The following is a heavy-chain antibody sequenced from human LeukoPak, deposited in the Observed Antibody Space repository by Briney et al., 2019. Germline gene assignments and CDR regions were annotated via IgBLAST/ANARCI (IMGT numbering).Heavy chain of an antibody. CDR3: ARDTTETSSRLYYYMDV. J-gene: IGHJ6*03. Sequence: GASVKVSCKASGYTFTGYYMHWVRQAPGQGLEWMGWINPNSGGTNYAQKFQGRVTMTRDTSISTAYMELSRLRSDDTAVYYCARDTTETSSRLYYYMDVWGKGTTVTVSS. CDR1: GYTFTGYY. CDR2: INPNSGGT. V-gene: IGHV1-2*02. D-gene: IGHD2-15*01.